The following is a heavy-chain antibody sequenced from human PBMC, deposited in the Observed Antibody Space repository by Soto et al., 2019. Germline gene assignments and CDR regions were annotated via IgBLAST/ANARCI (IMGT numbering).Heavy chain of an antibody. J-gene: IGHJ6*02. CDR2: FYSGVTT. V-gene: IGHV4-31*03. Sequence: QVQLQESSPGLVKPSQTLSLTCTVSGGSISSGGYYWSWIRQHPGKGLEWVSVFYSGVTTYYADSVKGRFTISVDSSKNTVHLQMNSLRAEDTAIYYCARDTVNTAMIGGQYKFYYYCMDVWGQGTSVTVSS. D-gene: IGHD5-18*01. CDR3: ARDTVNTAMIGGQYKFYYYCMDV. CDR1: GGSISSGGYY.